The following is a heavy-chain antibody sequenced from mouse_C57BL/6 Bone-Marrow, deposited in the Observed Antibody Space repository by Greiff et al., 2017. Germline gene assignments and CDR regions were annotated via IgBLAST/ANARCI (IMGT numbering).Heavy chain of an antibody. J-gene: IGHJ4*01. CDR2: ISSGSSTI. V-gene: IGHV5-17*01. CDR3: ARGVVAVDY. Sequence: EVMLVESGGGLVKPGGSLKLSCAASGFTFSDYGMHWVRQAPEKGLEWVAYISSGSSTIYYADTVKGRFTISRDNAKNTVFLQMTSLRSEDTAMFYCARGVVAVDYWGQGTSVTVSS. D-gene: IGHD1-1*01. CDR1: GFTFSDYG.